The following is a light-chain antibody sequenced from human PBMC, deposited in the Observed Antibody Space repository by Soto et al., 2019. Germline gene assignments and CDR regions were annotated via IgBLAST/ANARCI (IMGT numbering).Light chain of an antibody. J-gene: IGKJ5*01. V-gene: IGKV3-11*01. Sequence: EIVLTPSPATLSLSPVERATLSCRASQTVRNNYLAWYQQKPGQAPRLLIYGASNRATGIPDRFSGSGSGTDFTLTISSLEPEDFAVYYCQQRSNWPITFGQGTRLEIK. CDR1: QTVRNNY. CDR3: QQRSNWPIT. CDR2: GAS.